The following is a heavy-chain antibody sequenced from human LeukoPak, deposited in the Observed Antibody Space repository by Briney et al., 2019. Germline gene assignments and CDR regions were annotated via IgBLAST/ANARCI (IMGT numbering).Heavy chain of an antibody. V-gene: IGHV3-23*01. D-gene: IGHD1-26*01. CDR1: GFTFSSYA. CDR2: ISGSGGST. J-gene: IGHJ2*01. Sequence: PGGSLRLSCAASGFTFSSYAMSWVRQAPGKGLKWFSAISGSGGSTYYADSVKGRFTISRDNSKNTLYLQMNSLRAEDTAVYYCAKDQWVGDWYFDLWGRGILVTVSS. CDR3: AKDQWVGDWYFDL.